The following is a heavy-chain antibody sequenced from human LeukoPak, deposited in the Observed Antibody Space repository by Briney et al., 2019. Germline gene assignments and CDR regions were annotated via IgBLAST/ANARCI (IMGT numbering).Heavy chain of an antibody. CDR3: ARALYGYAPPIYYYYGMDV. J-gene: IGHJ6*02. V-gene: IGHV4-59*02. Sequence: SETLSLTCTVSGVSVSSYYWSWIRQPPGKGLEYIGYVYYSGSTNYNPSLKSRVTMSVDTSKSQLTLKLNSVTAADTAVYFCARALYGYAPPIYYYYGMDVWGPGTAVTASS. CDR1: GVSVSSYY. D-gene: IGHD2-8*01. CDR2: VYYSGST.